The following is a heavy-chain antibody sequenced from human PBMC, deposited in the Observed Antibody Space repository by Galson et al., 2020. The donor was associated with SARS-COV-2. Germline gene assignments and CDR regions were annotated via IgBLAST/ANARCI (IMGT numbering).Heavy chain of an antibody. CDR2: IYYSGST. V-gene: IGHV4-31*03. J-gene: IGHJ3*02. D-gene: IGHD2-2*02. Sequence: SQTLSLTCTVSGGSISSGGYYWSWIRQHPGKGLEWIGYIYYSGSTYYNPSLKSRVTISVDTSKNQFSLKLSSVTAADTAVYYCARDPLYCSSTSCYTFAFDIWGQGTMVTVSS. CDR1: GGSISSGGYY. CDR3: ARDPLYCSSTSCYTFAFDI.